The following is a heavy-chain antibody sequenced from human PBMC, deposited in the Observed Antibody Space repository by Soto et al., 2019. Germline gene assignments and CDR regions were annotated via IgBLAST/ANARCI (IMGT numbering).Heavy chain of an antibody. D-gene: IGHD2-15*01. J-gene: IGHJ4*02. CDR3: ARHTPAISISDH. V-gene: IGHV4-59*08. Sequence: SETLSLTCTVSGGSISSYYWSWIRQPPGKGLEWIGYMYHSGSTSYNPSLKSRVTISVDTSKNQFSLKLSSVTAADTAVYYCARHTPAISISDHWGQGTLVTVSS. CDR1: GGSISSYY. CDR2: MYHSGST.